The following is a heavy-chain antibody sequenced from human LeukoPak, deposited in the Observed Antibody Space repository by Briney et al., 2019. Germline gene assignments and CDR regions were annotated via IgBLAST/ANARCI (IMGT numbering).Heavy chain of an antibody. CDR3: ARQARYCGGTTCYILDH. CDR2: IYNSRYT. J-gene: IGHJ4*02. CDR1: DYSISSGYH. D-gene: IGHD2-2*01. Sequence: SETLSLTCAVSDYSISSGYHWGWIRQPPGKGLEWIGIIYNSRYTYYNPSLKSRVTMSVDTSKNQFSLKVTSVTAADTAVYYCARQARYCGGTTCYILDHWGQGTLVTVSS. V-gene: IGHV4-38-2*01.